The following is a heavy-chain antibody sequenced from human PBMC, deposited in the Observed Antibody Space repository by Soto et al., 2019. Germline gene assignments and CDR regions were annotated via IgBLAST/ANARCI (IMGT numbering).Heavy chain of an antibody. Sequence: EVQLVASGGGLVKPGASLRLSCAPSGFTFSIYSMNWVRQAPGKGLEWVSSINTDSNYIYYADSVKGRFTISRDNAKYSLFLQMNSLRAEDTAVYYCARNVPGASSPFECWGQGTLVTVSS. CDR3: ARNVPGASSPFEC. J-gene: IGHJ4*02. D-gene: IGHD3-10*01. CDR2: INTDSNYI. V-gene: IGHV3-21*01. CDR1: GFTFSIYS.